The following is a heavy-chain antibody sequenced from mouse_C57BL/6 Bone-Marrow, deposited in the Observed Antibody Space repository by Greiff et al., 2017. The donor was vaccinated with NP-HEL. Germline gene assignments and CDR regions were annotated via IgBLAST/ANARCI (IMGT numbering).Heavy chain of an antibody. CDR1: GYTFTSYG. Sequence: EVQVVESGAELVRPGSSVKMSCKTSGYTFTSYGINWVKQRPGQGLEWIGYIYIGNGYTEYNEKFKGKATLTSDTSSSTAYMQLSSLTSEDSAIYFCARSATVVALYYYAMDYWGQGTSVTVSS. D-gene: IGHD1-1*01. CDR2: IYIGNGYT. J-gene: IGHJ4*01. V-gene: IGHV1-58*01. CDR3: ARSATVVALYYYAMDY.